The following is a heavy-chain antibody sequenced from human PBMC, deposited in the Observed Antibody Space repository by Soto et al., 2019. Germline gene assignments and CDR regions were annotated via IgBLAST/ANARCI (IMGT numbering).Heavy chain of an antibody. CDR1: GASISSGGYY. J-gene: IGHJ4*02. CDR2: IYYSGST. D-gene: IGHD4-17*01. Sequence: SETLSLTCTVSGASISSGGYYWSWIRQHPGKGLEWIGYIYYSGSTFYNPSLKSRVMISVDTSKNQFSLTLSSETAADTAVYYCARERAYGDQIIDYWGQGTLVTVSS. V-gene: IGHV4-31*03. CDR3: ARERAYGDQIIDY.